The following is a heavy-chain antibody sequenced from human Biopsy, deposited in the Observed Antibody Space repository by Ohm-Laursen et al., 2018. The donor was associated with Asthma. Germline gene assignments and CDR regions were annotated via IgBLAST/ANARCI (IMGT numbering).Heavy chain of an antibody. J-gene: IGHJ4*02. CDR3: ARGVDRVTGLLDHFDS. D-gene: IGHD2-21*02. Sequence: TLSLTCTVSGGSINNFYWSWIRQPPGKGLESIGHVYYSGSTNYNPSLKSRVTISIDASQNQFSLKLTSVTAADTAVYYCARGVDRVTGLLDHFDSWGQGTLVIVSS. CDR1: GGSINNFY. V-gene: IGHV4-59*01. CDR2: VYYSGST.